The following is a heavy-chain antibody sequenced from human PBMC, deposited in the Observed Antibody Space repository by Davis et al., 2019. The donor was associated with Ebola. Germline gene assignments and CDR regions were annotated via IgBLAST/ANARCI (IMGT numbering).Heavy chain of an antibody. J-gene: IGHJ4*02. CDR2: INPSGGST. D-gene: IGHD1-14*01. V-gene: IGHV1-46*01. CDR1: GYTFTTYY. Sequence: ASVKVSCKASGYTFTTYYMHWVRQAPGQGLEWMGIINPSGGSTSYAQKFQGRVTITADESTSTAYMELSSLRSEDTAVYYCASGGTHGWLYNDYWGQGTLVTVSS. CDR3: ASGGTHGWLYNDY.